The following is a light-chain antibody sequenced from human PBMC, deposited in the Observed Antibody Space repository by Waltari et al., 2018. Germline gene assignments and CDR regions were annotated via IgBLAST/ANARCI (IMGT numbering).Light chain of an antibody. CDR3: QQYYSTPPT. CDR2: WAS. J-gene: IGKJ3*01. Sequence: DIMMTQSPDSLAVSLGERATINCKSSQSVLYSSNNKNYLAWHQQKPGQPPKLLIYWASTRESGVPDRFSGSGSGTDFTLTISSLQAEDVAVYYCQQYYSTPPTFGPGTKVDIK. CDR1: QSVLYSSNNKNY. V-gene: IGKV4-1*01.